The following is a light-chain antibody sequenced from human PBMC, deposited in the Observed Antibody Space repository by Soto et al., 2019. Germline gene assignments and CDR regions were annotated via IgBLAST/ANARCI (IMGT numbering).Light chain of an antibody. V-gene: IGLV3-21*02. CDR3: QVWDSSSDPVV. CDR2: DDS. CDR1: HIGSKS. Sequence: SYELTKPPSVSVAPGQTARITCGGNHIGSKSVHSYQQTPGQAPVLVVYDDSDRPSRIPELFSGSNSGNTATLTISSVDAGDEADYYCQVWDSSSDPVVFCGGTKLTVL. J-gene: IGLJ2*01.